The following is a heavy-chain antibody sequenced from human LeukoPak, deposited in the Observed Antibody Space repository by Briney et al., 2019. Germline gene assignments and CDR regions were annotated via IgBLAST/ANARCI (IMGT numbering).Heavy chain of an antibody. CDR2: LSDSGGGT. D-gene: IGHD4-23*01. Sequence: PGGSLRLSCAASGFTFSSYAMSWVRQAPGKGLGWVSSLSDSGGGTYYADSVKGRFTTSRDNSKNTLYLQMNSLRAEDTAVYYCAKDLAYGGNSPFDYWGQGTLVTVSS. CDR3: AKDLAYGGNSPFDY. J-gene: IGHJ4*02. CDR1: GFTFSSYA. V-gene: IGHV3-23*01.